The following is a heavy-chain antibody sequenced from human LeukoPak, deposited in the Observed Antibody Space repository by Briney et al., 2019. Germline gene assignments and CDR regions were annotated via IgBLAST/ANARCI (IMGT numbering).Heavy chain of an antibody. Sequence: GGSLRLSCAASGFTFSNYWMTWVRQAPGKGLEWVANIKPDGSEKPYVDSVKGRFTVSRDNAKNSLYLHMNSLRAEDTALYYCTRNTVAAAGDDWGQGTLVTGSS. CDR1: GFTFSNYW. CDR3: TRNTVAAAGDD. D-gene: IGHD6-13*01. J-gene: IGHJ4*02. CDR2: IKPDGSEK. V-gene: IGHV3-7*01.